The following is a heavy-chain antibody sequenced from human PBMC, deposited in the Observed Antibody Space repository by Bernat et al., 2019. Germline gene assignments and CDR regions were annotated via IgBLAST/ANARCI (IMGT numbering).Heavy chain of an antibody. CDR2: ISAYNGNT. D-gene: IGHD3-10*01. V-gene: IGHV1-18*01. CDR3: ARTMVRGVIMRPNWFDP. CDR1: GYTFTSYG. Sequence: QVQLVQSGAEVKKPGASVKVSCKASGYTFTSYGISWVRQAPGQGLEWMGWISAYNGNTNYAQKLQGRVSMTTDTSTSTAYMELRSLRSDDTAVYYCARTMVRGVIMRPNWFDPWGQGTLVTVSS. J-gene: IGHJ5*02.